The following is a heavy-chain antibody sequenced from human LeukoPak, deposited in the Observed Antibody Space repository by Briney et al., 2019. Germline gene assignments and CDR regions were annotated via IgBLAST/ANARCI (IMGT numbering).Heavy chain of an antibody. V-gene: IGHV1-8*01. CDR3: ARGPADVDYGWFDP. CDR1: GYTFTSYD. Sequence: ASVTVSCKASGYTFTSYDINWVRQAPGQGLEWMGWMNPNSGNTGYAQKFQGRVTITRNTSISTAYMELSSLRSEDTAVYYCARGPADVDYGWFDPWGQGTLVTVSS. J-gene: IGHJ5*02. CDR2: MNPNSGNT. D-gene: IGHD4-17*01.